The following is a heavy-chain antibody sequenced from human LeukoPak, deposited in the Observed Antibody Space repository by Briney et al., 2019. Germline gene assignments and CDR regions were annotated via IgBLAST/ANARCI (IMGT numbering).Heavy chain of an antibody. Sequence: SVKVSCKASGGTFTTYSYSWVRQAPGQGLEWMGRIIPIFGTTNYAQKFQGRVTITADESTSTAYMELSSLRSEDTAVYYCARCEGYCSSTSCSRAYNWFDPWGQGTLVTVSS. D-gene: IGHD2-2*01. CDR1: GGTFTTYS. CDR3: ARCEGYCSSTSCSRAYNWFDP. V-gene: IGHV1-69*15. J-gene: IGHJ5*02. CDR2: IIPIFGTT.